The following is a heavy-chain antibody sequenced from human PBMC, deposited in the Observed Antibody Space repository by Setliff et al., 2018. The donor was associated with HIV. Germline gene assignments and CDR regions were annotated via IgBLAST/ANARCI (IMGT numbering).Heavy chain of an antibody. J-gene: IGHJ4*02. CDR2: ILPIFHTT. Sequence: SVKVSCRASGDIFSSYAISWVRQAPGQGLEWMGGILPIFHTTKYAQKFQGRVTITTDESTTTAYMELSSLRSEDTAMYYCANMDLAMVTPGDDYWGQGTLVTVSS. V-gene: IGHV1-69*05. CDR1: GDIFSSYA. D-gene: IGHD5-18*01. CDR3: ANMDLAMVTPGDDY.